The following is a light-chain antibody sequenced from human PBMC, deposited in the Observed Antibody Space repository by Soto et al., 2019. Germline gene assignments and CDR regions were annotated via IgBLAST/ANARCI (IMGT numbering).Light chain of an antibody. CDR2: EGS. V-gene: IGLV2-23*01. Sequence: QSALTQPASVSGSPGQSITISCTGTSSDVGSYNLVSWYQQHPGKAPKLMIYEGSKRPSGVSNRFSGSKSGNTASLTISGLQAEDEADYYCCSYASISTYVFGPGTKVTVL. CDR3: CSYASISTYV. J-gene: IGLJ1*01. CDR1: SSDVGSYNL.